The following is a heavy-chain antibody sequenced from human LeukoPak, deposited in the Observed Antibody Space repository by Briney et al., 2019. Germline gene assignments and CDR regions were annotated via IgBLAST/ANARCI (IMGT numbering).Heavy chain of an antibody. CDR3: VREAGDTSALMDNYFDN. CDR2: VCGGGDT. J-gene: IGHJ4*02. Sequence: GGSLRLACGASGFTFSTQAMRWVRRPPGGRREGVAAVCGGGDTFYSASVKGRFTVSRDNSRDTLFLQMTSLRAEDAAVYYCVREAGDTSALMDNYFDNWGRGTLVTVSS. CDR1: GFTFSTQA. V-gene: IGHV3-23*01. D-gene: IGHD3-22*01.